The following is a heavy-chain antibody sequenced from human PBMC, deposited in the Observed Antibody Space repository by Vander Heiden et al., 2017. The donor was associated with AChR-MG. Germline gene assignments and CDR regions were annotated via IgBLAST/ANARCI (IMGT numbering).Heavy chain of an antibody. V-gene: IGHV3-48*01. CDR2: SSSSGTTI. Sequence: VPLVESGGALVQPGGSLRLPCPASGFTFSSYDMNWVRQAPGKGLEWVSYSSSSGTTIYDADSVKGRFTISRDNAKNSLYLQMNSLRAEDTAVYYCARRRSGAFDIWGQGTMVTVSS. CDR3: ARRRSGAFDI. CDR1: GFTFSSYD. J-gene: IGHJ3*02.